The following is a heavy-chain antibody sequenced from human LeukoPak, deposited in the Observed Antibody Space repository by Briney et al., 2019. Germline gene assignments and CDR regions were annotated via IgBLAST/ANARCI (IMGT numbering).Heavy chain of an antibody. D-gene: IGHD6-13*01. J-gene: IGHJ4*02. Sequence: ASVKVSCKASGYIFTSYYMHWVRQAPGQGLQWMRIINPSGGTTNYAQKFQGRVTMTRDTSTSTVYMELSNLRSEDTAVYYCARGRSSWYSDYWGQGTLVTVSS. CDR1: GYIFTSYY. V-gene: IGHV1-46*01. CDR2: INPSGGTT. CDR3: ARGRSSWYSDY.